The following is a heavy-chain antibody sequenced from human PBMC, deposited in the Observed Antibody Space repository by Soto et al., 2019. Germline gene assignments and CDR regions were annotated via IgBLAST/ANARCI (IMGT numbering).Heavy chain of an antibody. D-gene: IGHD2-21*02. CDR1: GLSLSTTGVG. J-gene: IGHJ6*02. V-gene: IGHV2-5*02. CDR2: IYWDDDK. Sequence: QITLKESGPTLVKRTETLTLTCTFSGLSLSTTGVGVGWIRQPPGKALVWLALIYWDDDKRYSPSLKSRLTITKDTSKKQVVLTMTNMDPVDTATYYCVQSRCGGDCLQSYSSHSYYGLDVWGQGTTVTVSS. CDR3: VQSRCGGDCLQSYSSHSYYGLDV.